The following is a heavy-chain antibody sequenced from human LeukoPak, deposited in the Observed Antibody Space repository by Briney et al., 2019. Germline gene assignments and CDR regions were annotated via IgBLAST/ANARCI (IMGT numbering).Heavy chain of an antibody. V-gene: IGHV4-59*01. D-gene: IGHD3-3*01. CDR1: GGSISSYY. CDR3: ARDMDFWSGYYSGAAFDP. Sequence: SETLSLTCTVSGGSISSYYWSWIRQPPGKGLEWIGYIYYSGSTNYNPSLKSRVTISVDTSKNQFSLKLSSVTAADTAVYYCARDMDFWSGYYSGAAFDPWGQGTLVTVSS. CDR2: IYYSGST. J-gene: IGHJ5*02.